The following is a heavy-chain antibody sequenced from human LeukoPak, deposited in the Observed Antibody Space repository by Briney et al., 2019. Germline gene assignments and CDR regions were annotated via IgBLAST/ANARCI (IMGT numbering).Heavy chain of an antibody. CDR2: IKQDGSEK. J-gene: IGHJ4*02. D-gene: IGHD1-26*01. Sequence: GGSLRLSCAASGFTFSSYWMSWVRQAAGKGLEWVADIKQDGSEKYYVDSVKGRFTISRDNAKNSLYLQMNSLRAEDTAVYYCARGSYSGSYRLFDYWGQGTLVTVSS. CDR3: ARGSYSGSYRLFDY. V-gene: IGHV3-7*01. CDR1: GFTFSSYW.